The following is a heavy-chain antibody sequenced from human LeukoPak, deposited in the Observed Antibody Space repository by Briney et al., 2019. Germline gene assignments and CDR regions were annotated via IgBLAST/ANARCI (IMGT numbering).Heavy chain of an antibody. CDR1: GDSLSSGY. CDR3: TIGGGWLTDD. Sequence: SETLSLTCTVSGDSLSSGYWGWMRQSPGRGLEWIGYLHHSGTTEYNTSLKSRVTISVDTSKNQFSLRLSSVTAADTAVYYCTIGGGWLTDDWGQGSLVTVSS. J-gene: IGHJ4*02. V-gene: IGHV4-59*01. CDR2: LHHSGTT. D-gene: IGHD6-19*01.